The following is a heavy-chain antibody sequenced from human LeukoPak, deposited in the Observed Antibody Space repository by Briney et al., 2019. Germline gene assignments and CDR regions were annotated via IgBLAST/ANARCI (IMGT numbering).Heavy chain of an antibody. CDR1: GFTFSSYA. CDR3: AKVIGSFEQLAIGYFQH. CDR2: ISGSGGST. D-gene: IGHD6-6*01. J-gene: IGHJ1*01. Sequence: GGSLRLSCEASGFTFSSYAMSWVRQAPGKGLEWVSAISGSGGSTYYADSVKGRFTISRDNSKNTLYLQMNSLRAEDTAVCYCAKVIGSFEQLAIGYFQHWGQGTLVTVSS. V-gene: IGHV3-23*01.